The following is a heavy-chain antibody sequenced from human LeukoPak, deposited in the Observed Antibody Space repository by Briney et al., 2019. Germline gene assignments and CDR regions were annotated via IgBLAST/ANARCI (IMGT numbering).Heavy chain of an antibody. J-gene: IGHJ5*02. CDR3: AKVDGDYAGKTWFDP. CDR2: INHSGST. Sequence: SETLSLTCAVYGGSFSGYYWSWIRQPPGKGLEWIGEINHSGSTNYNPSLKSRVTMSVDTSKNQFSLKLSSVTAADTAVYYCAKVDGDYAGKTWFDPWGQGTLVTVSS. V-gene: IGHV4-34*01. D-gene: IGHD4-17*01. CDR1: GGSFSGYY.